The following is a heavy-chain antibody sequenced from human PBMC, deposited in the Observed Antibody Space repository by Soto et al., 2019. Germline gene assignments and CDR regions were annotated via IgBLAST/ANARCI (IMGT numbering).Heavy chain of an antibody. CDR1: GGSISSYY. CDR3: ARSNGDYYYYYYMDV. CDR2: TYYSGGA. J-gene: IGHJ6*03. D-gene: IGHD4-17*01. Sequence: QVQLQESGPGLVKPSETLSLTCTVSGGSISSYYWSWIRQPPGKGLEWIGYTYYSGGANYNPPLKSRVTIPVDTPKNQFSLKLSSVTAADTAVYYCARSNGDYYYYYYMDVWGKGTTVTVSS. V-gene: IGHV4-59*01.